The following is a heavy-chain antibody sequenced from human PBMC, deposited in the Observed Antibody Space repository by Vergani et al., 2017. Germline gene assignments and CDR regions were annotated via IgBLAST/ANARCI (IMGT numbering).Heavy chain of an antibody. CDR3: AREGYNSVY. CDR2: INPSGGST. D-gene: IGHD5-24*01. J-gene: IGHJ4*02. Sequence: QVQLVQSGAEVKKPGSSVKVSCKASGGTFSSYAISWVRQAPGQGLEWMGIINPSGGSTSYAQKFQGRVTMTRDTSTSTVYMELSSLRSEDTAVYYCAREGYNSVYWGQGTLVTVSS. V-gene: IGHV1-46*01. CDR1: GGTFSSYA.